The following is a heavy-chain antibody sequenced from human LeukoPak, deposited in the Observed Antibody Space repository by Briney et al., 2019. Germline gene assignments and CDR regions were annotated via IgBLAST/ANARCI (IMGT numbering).Heavy chain of an antibody. V-gene: IGHV1-18*01. CDR3: ARGYSYGSDYYYGMDV. Sequence: GASVKVSCKASGYTFTSYAISSVRQAPGQGLEWMGWISGYIGNTKYAQKVQGRVTMTTDTSTSTAYMELRSLRSDDTAVYYCARGYSYGSDYYYGMDVWGQGTTVTVSS. J-gene: IGHJ6*02. D-gene: IGHD5-18*01. CDR2: ISGYIGNT. CDR1: GYTFTSYA.